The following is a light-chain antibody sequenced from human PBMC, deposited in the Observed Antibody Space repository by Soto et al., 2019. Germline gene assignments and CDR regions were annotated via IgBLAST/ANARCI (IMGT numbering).Light chain of an antibody. J-gene: IGLJ1*01. Sequence: QSALTQPPSVYGAPGQTVTISCSGSTSNIGAPYDVHWYQLRPGTAPRLLIFANTDRPSGVPERFSGSKSDTSASLTITGLLAEDEAEYFCQSYDRALTGSVVGGGTKLTVL. CDR2: ANT. V-gene: IGLV1-40*01. CDR3: QSYDRALTGSV. CDR1: TSNIGAPYD.